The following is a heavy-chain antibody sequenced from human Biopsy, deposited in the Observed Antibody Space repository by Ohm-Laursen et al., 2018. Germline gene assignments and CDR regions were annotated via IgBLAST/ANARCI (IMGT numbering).Heavy chain of an antibody. CDR2: VTTTSSYI. Sequence: SLRLSCAATGFDFSGYSMSWVRQAPGKGLEWVSSVTTTSSYIYYADSVKGRFTISRDNAKNSLYLQMNSLRAEDTAVYYCARLNSGTYDASDLWGQGTMVIVSS. CDR3: ARLNSGTYDASDL. V-gene: IGHV3-21*01. J-gene: IGHJ3*01. D-gene: IGHD1-26*01. CDR1: GFDFSGYS.